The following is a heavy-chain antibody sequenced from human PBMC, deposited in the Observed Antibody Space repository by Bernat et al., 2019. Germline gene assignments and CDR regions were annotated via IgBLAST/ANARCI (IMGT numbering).Heavy chain of an antibody. CDR3: ARDPIFSGARLDY. D-gene: IGHD3-9*01. CDR2: IIPILGIA. CDR1: GGTFSSYT. J-gene: IGHJ4*02. Sequence: QVQLVQSGAEVKKPGSSVKVSCKASGGTFSSYTISWVRQAPGQGLEWMGRIIPILGIANYAQKFQGRVTITADKSTSTAYMELSSLRSEDTAVYYCARDPIFSGARLDYWGQGTLVTVSS. V-gene: IGHV1-69*08.